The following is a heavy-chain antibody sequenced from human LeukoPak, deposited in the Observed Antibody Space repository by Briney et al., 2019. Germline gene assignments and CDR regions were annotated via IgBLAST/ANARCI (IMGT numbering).Heavy chain of an antibody. J-gene: IGHJ6*03. V-gene: IGHV4-4*07. CDR1: GGSISSYY. CDR2: IYTSGST. D-gene: IGHD2-2*01. Sequence: SETLSLTCTVCGGSISSYYWSWIRQPAGKGLEWIGRIYTSGSTNYNPSLKSRVTMSVDTSKNQFSLKLSSVTAADTAVYYCARGSLPAAMGYYYMDVWGKGTTVTVSS. CDR3: ARGSLPAAMGYYYMDV.